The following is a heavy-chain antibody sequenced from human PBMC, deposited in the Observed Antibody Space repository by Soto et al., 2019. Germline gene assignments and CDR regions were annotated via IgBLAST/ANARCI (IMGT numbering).Heavy chain of an antibody. Sequence: PSETLSLTCTVSGGSISSGGYYWSWIRQHPGKGLEWIGYIYYSGSTYYNPSLKSRVTISVDTSKNQFSLKLSSVTAADTAVYYCARRRLLWFGELLVRYYYYMDVWGKGTTVTVSS. J-gene: IGHJ6*03. CDR2: IYYSGST. CDR1: GGSISSGGYY. D-gene: IGHD3-10*01. V-gene: IGHV4-31*03. CDR3: ARRRLLWFGELLVRYYYYMDV.